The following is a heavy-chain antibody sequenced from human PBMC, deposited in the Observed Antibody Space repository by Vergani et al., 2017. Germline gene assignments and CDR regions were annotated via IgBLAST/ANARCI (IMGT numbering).Heavy chain of an antibody. Sequence: QVQLQESGPGLVEPSETLSLTCTVSGGSISSYYWSWIRQPPGKGLEWIGYIYYSGSTNYNPSLKSRVTIAVDTSKNQFSLKLSAVTAADTAVYYCARGRRWLQSEDDAFDIWGQGTMVTVSS. D-gene: IGHD5-24*01. V-gene: IGHV4-59*01. J-gene: IGHJ3*02. CDR3: ARGRRWLQSEDDAFDI. CDR1: GGSISSYY. CDR2: IYYSGST.